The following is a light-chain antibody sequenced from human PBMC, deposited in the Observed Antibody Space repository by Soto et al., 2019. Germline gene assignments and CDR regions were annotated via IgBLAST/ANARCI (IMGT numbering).Light chain of an antibody. CDR3: QQYDTYPWT. V-gene: IGKV1-5*03. CDR1: QSISSW. Sequence: DIQMTQSPSTLSASVGDRVTITCLASQSISSWLAWYQQKPGKAPKLLIYKASSLESGVPSRFSGSGSGTEFTLTISSLQPDDFASFYCQQYDTYPWTFGPGTKVDI. J-gene: IGKJ1*01. CDR2: KAS.